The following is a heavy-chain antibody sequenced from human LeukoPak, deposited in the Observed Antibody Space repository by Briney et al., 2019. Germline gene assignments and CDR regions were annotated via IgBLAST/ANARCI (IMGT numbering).Heavy chain of an antibody. J-gene: IGHJ4*02. CDR3: ARQKILTYYYGSGSYYYFDY. Sequence: SETLSLTCAVYGGSFSGYYWSWIRQPPGKGLEWIGEINHSGSTNYNPSLKSRVTISVDTSMNQFSLKLSCVTAADTAVYYCARQKILTYYYGSGSYYYFDYWGQGTLVTVSS. CDR1: GGSFSGYY. D-gene: IGHD3-10*01. CDR2: INHSGST. V-gene: IGHV4-34*01.